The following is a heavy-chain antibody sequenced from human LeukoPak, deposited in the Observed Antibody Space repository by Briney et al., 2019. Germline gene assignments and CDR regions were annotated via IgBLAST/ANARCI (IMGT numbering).Heavy chain of an antibody. CDR2: IWFDGSNK. CDR3: ARGGEFEAFDI. J-gene: IGHJ3*02. V-gene: IGHV3-33*01. CDR1: GFIFSSYG. D-gene: IGHD3-16*01. Sequence: GGSLRLSCAASGFIFSSYGMNWVRRAPGKGLEWVAIIWFDGSNKYYADSVKGRFTISRDNSKNTLYLQMNSLRAEDTTVYYCARGGEFEAFDIWGQGTMVTVSS.